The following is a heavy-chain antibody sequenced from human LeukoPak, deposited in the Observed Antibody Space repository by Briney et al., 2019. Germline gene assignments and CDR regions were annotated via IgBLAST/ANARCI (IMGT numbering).Heavy chain of an antibody. CDR3: ATNYYDRSGYPGGFHI. CDR1: GGSISTNY. D-gene: IGHD3-22*01. J-gene: IGHJ3*02. CDR2: VYHSGTT. Sequence: SETLSLTCSVSGGSISTNYWTWIRQPPGKGPEWIGYVYHSGTTNYDPSLKSRVTMSVDTSKNQFSLKLRSVTAADTAVYYCATNYYDRSGYPGGFHIWGQGTMVTVSS. V-gene: IGHV4-59*01.